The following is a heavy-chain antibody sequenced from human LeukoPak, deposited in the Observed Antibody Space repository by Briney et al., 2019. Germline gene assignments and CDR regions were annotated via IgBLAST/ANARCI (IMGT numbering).Heavy chain of an antibody. D-gene: IGHD6-19*01. CDR2: IYYSGST. CDR3: ARRRYSSGWYYFDY. Sequence: PSETLSLTCTVSGGSISSYYWSWIRQPPGKGLEWIGYIYYSGSTNYNPSLKSRVTISVDTSKNQFSLKLSSVTAADTAVYYCARRRYSSGWYYFDYWGQGTLVTVSP. J-gene: IGHJ4*02. V-gene: IGHV4-59*01. CDR1: GGSISSYY.